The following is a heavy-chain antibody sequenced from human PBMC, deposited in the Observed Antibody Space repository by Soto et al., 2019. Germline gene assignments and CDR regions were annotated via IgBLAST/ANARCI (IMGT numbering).Heavy chain of an antibody. V-gene: IGHV3-48*01. CDR3: ARAKHVYGDYDGIDY. CDR2: ISPSSSTI. J-gene: IGHJ4*02. CDR1: GFTFNSYS. D-gene: IGHD4-17*01. Sequence: EVQLVESGGGLVQPGGSLRLSCAASGFTFNSYSMNWTRRAQGKGLEWISYISPSSSTIYDADSVKGRFTISRDNAKNSLYLQMNSLRAEDTAVYYCARAKHVYGDYDGIDYWGQGTLVTVSS.